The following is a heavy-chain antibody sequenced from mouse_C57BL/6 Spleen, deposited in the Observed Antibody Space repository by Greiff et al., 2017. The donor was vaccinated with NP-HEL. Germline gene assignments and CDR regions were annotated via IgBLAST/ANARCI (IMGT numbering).Heavy chain of an antibody. CDR3: ARDYYDYGVDY. V-gene: IGHV1-66*01. CDR1: GYSFTSYY. Sequence: QVQLQQSGPELVKPGASVKISCKASGYSFTSYYIHWVKQRPGQGLEWIGWIYPGSGNTKYNEKFKGKATLTADTSSSTAYMQLSSLTSEDSAVYYCARDYYDYGVDYWGQGTTLTVSS. D-gene: IGHD2-4*01. J-gene: IGHJ2*01. CDR2: IYPGSGNT.